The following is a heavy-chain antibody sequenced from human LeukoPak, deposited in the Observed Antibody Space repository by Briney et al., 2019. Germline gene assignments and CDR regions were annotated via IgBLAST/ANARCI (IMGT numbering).Heavy chain of an antibody. Sequence: SETLSLTCTVSGGSISSYYWSWLRQPAGKGLEWIGRIYTSGSTNYNPSLKSRVTMSVDTSKNQFSLKLSSVTAADTAVYYCARSRLDTYYDFWSGYYHDYWGQGTLVTVSS. J-gene: IGHJ4*02. V-gene: IGHV4-4*07. CDR3: ARSRLDTYYDFWSGYYHDY. CDR1: GGSISSYY. CDR2: IYTSGST. D-gene: IGHD3-3*01.